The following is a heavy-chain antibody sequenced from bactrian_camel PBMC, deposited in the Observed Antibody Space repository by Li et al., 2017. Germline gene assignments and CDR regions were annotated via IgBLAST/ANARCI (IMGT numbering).Heavy chain of an antibody. CDR2: DNGVGTT. V-gene: IGHV3S53*01. Sequence: HVQLVESGGGSVQAGGSLRLSCAASGSIQRTNCMGWFRQAPGKERDWVATDNGVGTTYYGDSVKGRFAISRDNAKNTVYLQMNDLKPEDTAIYFCAADSVNLQLARYYTYWGQGTQVTVS. J-gene: IGHJ4*01. D-gene: IGHD7*01. CDR1: GSIQRTNC. CDR3: AADSVNLQLARYYTY.